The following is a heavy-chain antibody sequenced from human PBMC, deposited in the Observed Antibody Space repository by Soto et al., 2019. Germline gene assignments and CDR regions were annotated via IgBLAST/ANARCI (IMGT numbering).Heavy chain of an antibody. CDR3: ARKYCGGDCPIPTDGMDV. CDR2: IWYDGSNK. D-gene: IGHD2-21*02. CDR1: GFTFSRYG. Sequence: PGGSLRLSCAASGFTFSRYGMHWVRQAPGKGLEWVAVIWYDGSNKYYADSVKGRFTISRDNSKNTLYLQMNSLRAEDTAVYYCARKYCGGDCPIPTDGMDVWGQGTTVTVSS. V-gene: IGHV3-33*01. J-gene: IGHJ6*02.